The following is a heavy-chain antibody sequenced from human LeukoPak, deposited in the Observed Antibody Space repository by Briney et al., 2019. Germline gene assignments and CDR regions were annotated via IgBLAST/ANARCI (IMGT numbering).Heavy chain of an antibody. J-gene: IGHJ4*02. CDR2: INPNSGGT. Sequence: ASVKVSCKASGYTFTGYYMHWVRQAPGQGLEWMGWINPNSGGTNYAQKFQGRVTMTRDTSISTAYMELSRLRSDDTAVYYCARDLYGSGSHQIYWGQGTLVTVSS. V-gene: IGHV1-2*02. CDR1: GYTFTGYY. CDR3: ARDLYGSGSHQIY. D-gene: IGHD3-10*01.